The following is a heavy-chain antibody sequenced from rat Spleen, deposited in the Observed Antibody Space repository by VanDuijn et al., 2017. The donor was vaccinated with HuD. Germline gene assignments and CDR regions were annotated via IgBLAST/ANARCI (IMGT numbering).Heavy chain of an antibody. CDR3: TSRGLNYGGYTDNWFAY. D-gene: IGHD1-11*01. J-gene: IGHJ3*01. V-gene: IGHV5S13*01. CDR2: INTGGGNP. Sequence: EVQLVEFGGGLVQPGMSLKLSRAASGFTFSYHVIAWVRPTPTKGLEWVASINTGGGNPYYRYAVKGSFTISRDNAQNTLYLQMNSLRSEDTATYYCTSRGLNYGGYTDNWFAYWGQGTLVTVSS. CDR1: GFTFSYHV.